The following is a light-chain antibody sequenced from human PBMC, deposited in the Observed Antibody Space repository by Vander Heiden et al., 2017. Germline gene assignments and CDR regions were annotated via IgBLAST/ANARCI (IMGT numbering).Light chain of an antibody. V-gene: IGLV2-14*01. J-gene: IGLJ2*01. Sequence: QSALTQPASVSGSPGQSITISCTGTSSDVGGYNYVSWYQQNPGKAHKLMIYEVSKRPAGVSNRFSGSKSGNTASLTISGHQAEDEADYYCSSYTSSSPVVFGGGTKLTVL. CDR3: SSYTSSSPVV. CDR2: EVS. CDR1: SSDVGGYNY.